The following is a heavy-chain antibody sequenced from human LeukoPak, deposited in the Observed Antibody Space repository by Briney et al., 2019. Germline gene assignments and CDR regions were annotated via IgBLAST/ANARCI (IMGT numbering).Heavy chain of an antibody. CDR2: INPSGGST. J-gene: IGHJ4*02. D-gene: IGHD2-2*02. CDR3: ARGDCSSTSCYIY. Sequence: ASVKVSFKASGYTFTSYYMHWVRQAPGQGPEWMGIINPSGGSTSYAQKFQGRVTMTRDMSTSTVHMELSSLRSEDTAVYYCARGDCSSTSCYIYWGQGTLVTVSS. V-gene: IGHV1-46*01. CDR1: GYTFTSYY.